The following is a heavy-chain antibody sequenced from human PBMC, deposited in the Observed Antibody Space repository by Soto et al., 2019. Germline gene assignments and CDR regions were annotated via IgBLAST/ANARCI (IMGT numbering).Heavy chain of an antibody. Sequence: GESLKISCKGSGYSFTSYWISWVRQVPGKGLEWMGRIDPSDSYTNYSPSFQGHVTISADKSISTAYLQWSSLKASDTAMYYCARHFDYDSSGYYYYYYGMDVWGQGTTVTVSS. J-gene: IGHJ6*02. CDR1: GYSFTSYW. CDR3: ARHFDYDSSGYYYYYYGMDV. D-gene: IGHD3-22*01. V-gene: IGHV5-10-1*01. CDR2: IDPSDSYT.